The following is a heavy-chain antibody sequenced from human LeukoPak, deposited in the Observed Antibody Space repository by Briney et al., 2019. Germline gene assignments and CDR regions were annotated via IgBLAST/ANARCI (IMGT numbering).Heavy chain of an antibody. CDR3: ATGLRITMIVVVPVLDAFDI. Sequence: ASVKVSCKVSGYTLTELSMHWVRQAPGKGLEWMGGFDPEDGETIYAQKFQGRVTMTEDTSTDTAYMELSSLRSEDTAVYYCATGLRITMIVVVPVLDAFDIWGQGTMVTVSS. V-gene: IGHV1-24*01. CDR2: FDPEDGET. D-gene: IGHD3-22*01. J-gene: IGHJ3*02. CDR1: GYTLTELS.